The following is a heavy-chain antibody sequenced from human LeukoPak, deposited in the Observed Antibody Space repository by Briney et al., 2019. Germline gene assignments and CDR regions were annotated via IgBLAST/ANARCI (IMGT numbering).Heavy chain of an antibody. CDR1: GGSISSSSYY. D-gene: IGHD6-19*01. V-gene: IGHV4-39*01. CDR2: TYYSGST. CDR3: ASSYSSGWYVFDY. J-gene: IGHJ4*02. Sequence: SETLSLTCTVSGGSISSSSYYWGWIRQPPGKGLEWIGTTYYSGSTYYNPSLKSRVTISVDTSKNQFSLKLSSVTAADTAVYYCASSYSSGWYVFDYWGQGTLVTVSS.